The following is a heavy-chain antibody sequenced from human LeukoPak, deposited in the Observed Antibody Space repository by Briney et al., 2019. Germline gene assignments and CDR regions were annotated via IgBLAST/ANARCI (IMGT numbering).Heavy chain of an antibody. D-gene: IGHD4-23*01. V-gene: IGHV5-51*01. CDR1: GYSFTSYW. CDR2: IYPGDSDT. CDR3: ARRSDYGGPDYYYMDV. J-gene: IGHJ6*03. Sequence: GESLKISCKGSGYSFTSYWIGWVRQMPGKGLEWMGIIYPGDSDTRYSPSFQGQVTISADKSISTAYLQWSSLKASDTAMYYCARRSDYGGPDYYYMDVWGKGTTVTVSS.